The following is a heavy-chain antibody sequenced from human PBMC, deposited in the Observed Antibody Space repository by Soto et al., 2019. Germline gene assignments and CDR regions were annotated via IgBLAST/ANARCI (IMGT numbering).Heavy chain of an antibody. CDR1: GGSINSGGYY. V-gene: IGHV4-31*03. Sequence: QVQLQESGPGLVKPSQTLSLTCTVSGGSINSGGYYWSWIRQHPGKGLEWIGYIYYSGTTYCNPSLKSRVTIPLDTSEIQFSLKLSSVTAADTAVYYCARTDSSGYYVGYWGQGTLVTVSS. CDR2: IYYSGTT. J-gene: IGHJ4*02. CDR3: ARTDSSGYYVGY. D-gene: IGHD3-22*01.